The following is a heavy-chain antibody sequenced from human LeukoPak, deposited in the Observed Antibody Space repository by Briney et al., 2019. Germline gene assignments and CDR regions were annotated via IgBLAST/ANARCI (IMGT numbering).Heavy chain of an antibody. V-gene: IGHV1-8*01. J-gene: IGHJ1*01. CDR3: ARGGPVAATHKYFQH. D-gene: IGHD6-19*01. CDR1: GYTFTSYD. Sequence: ASVKVSCKASGYTFTSYDINWVRQATGQGLEWMGWMHPNSGNTGYAQNFQGRVTMTRYASISTAYMELSSLRSEDTAVYYCARGGPVAATHKYFQHWGQGTLVTVSS. CDR2: MHPNSGNT.